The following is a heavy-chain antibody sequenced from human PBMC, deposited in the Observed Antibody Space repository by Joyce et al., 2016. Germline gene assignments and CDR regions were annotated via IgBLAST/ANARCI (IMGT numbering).Heavy chain of an antibody. CDR1: GFSFSGSA. Sequence: EVQLVESGGGLVQPGGSLNLSCAASGFSFSGSAMPGVRQASGKGREWVGRIRSKANSYAIAYAASVKGRFTISRDDSKNTAYLQMDSLGTEDTAVYYCTTTYSSSWYQFDSWGQGTLVIVSS. V-gene: IGHV3-73*02. CDR2: IRSKANSYAI. J-gene: IGHJ4*02. CDR3: TTTYSSSWYQFDS. D-gene: IGHD6-13*01.